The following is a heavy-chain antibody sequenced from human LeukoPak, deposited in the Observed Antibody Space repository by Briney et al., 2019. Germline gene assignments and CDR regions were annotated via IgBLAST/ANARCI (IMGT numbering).Heavy chain of an antibody. CDR1: ADSISSPYY. CDR3: ARGLGYCSSTSCYYYYGMDV. J-gene: IGHJ6*02. Sequence: PSETLSLTCTVSADSISSPYYWGWIRQSPGKGLEWIGNIYHNGNTYYNPSLKSRVTISVDTSKNQFSLKLSSVTAADTAVYYCARGLGYCSSTSCYYYYGMDVWGQGTTVTVSS. D-gene: IGHD2-2*01. CDR2: IYHNGNT. V-gene: IGHV4-38-2*02.